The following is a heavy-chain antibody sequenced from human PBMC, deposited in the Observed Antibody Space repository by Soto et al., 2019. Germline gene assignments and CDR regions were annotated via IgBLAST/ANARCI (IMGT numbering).Heavy chain of an antibody. Sequence: GGSLRLSCAGSGFRFATYGLHWVRQAPGKGLEWVAVIWYDGSKKYYADSVKGRFTISRDDSRSALYLQMNSLSAEDTAVYYCARDIRGRTNYFDPWGQGTLVTVSS. CDR3: ARDIRGRTNYFDP. D-gene: IGHD1-7*01. V-gene: IGHV3-33*01. J-gene: IGHJ5*02. CDR2: IWYDGSKK. CDR1: GFRFATYG.